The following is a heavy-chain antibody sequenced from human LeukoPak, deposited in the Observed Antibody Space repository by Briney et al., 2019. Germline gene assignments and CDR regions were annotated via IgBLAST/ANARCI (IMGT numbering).Heavy chain of an antibody. CDR1: GFAFTIYS. V-gene: IGHV3-21*01. Sequence: GGSLRLSCAASGFAFTIYSMNGVRQAPGKGLEWGSSISSSSSYIYYEPSVKGRFTISRDNAKNSLYLQMNSLTAEDTAVYYCARVLDSSGYNDYWGQGTLVPVSS. CDR3: ARVLDSSGYNDY. D-gene: IGHD3-22*01. J-gene: IGHJ4*02. CDR2: ISSSSSYI.